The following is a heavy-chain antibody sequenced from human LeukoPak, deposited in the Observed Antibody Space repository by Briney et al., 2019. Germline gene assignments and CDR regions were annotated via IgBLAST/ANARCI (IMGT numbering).Heavy chain of an antibody. CDR2: ISHDGSNK. Sequence: GRSLRLSCAASGFIFSGYGVHWVRQAPGKGLEWVALISHDGSNKHYADSVKGRFTISRDNSKNTPYLQMNSLRVEDTAIYYCAKDRIVISFGDVSKHWGQGTLVTVSS. V-gene: IGHV3-30*18. CDR3: AKDRIVISFGDVSKH. CDR1: GFIFSGYG. D-gene: IGHD3-10*01. J-gene: IGHJ1*01.